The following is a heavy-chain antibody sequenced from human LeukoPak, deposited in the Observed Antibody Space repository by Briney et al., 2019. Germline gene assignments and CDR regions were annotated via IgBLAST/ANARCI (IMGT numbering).Heavy chain of an antibody. CDR1: GGSISSGNYY. V-gene: IGHV4-61*02. D-gene: IGHD1-26*01. CDR2: IYTSGST. CDR3: ARVGNSGTYQFDY. Sequence: SQTLSLTCTVSGGSISSGNYYWSWIRQPAGKELEWIGRIYTSGSTNYNPSLKSRVTISGDTSKNQFSLKLSSVTAADTAFRYCARVGNSGTYQFDYWGQGTLVTVSS. J-gene: IGHJ4*02.